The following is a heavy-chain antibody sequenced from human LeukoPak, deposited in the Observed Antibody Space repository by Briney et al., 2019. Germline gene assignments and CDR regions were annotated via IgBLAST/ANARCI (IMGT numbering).Heavy chain of an antibody. J-gene: IGHJ4*02. CDR3: ARVLNYEEYYFDY. D-gene: IGHD1-7*01. Sequence: GSLRLSCAASGFPFSDYYMSWIRQPPGKGLEWIGEINHSGSTNYNPSLKSRVTISVDTSKNQFSLKLSSVTAADTAVYYCARVLNYEEYYFDYWGQGTLVTVSS. CDR1: GFPFSDYY. CDR2: INHSGST. V-gene: IGHV4-34*01.